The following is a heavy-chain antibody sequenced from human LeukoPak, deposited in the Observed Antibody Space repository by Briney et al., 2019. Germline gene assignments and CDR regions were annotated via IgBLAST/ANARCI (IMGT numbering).Heavy chain of an antibody. Sequence: GGSLRLSCAASGFTFSSYAMHWVRQAPGKGLDWVSYIGSRGATIYYADSVKGRFTISRDNAKNSLYLQMNSLRAEDTAVYYCAGGRDFDLDYWGQGTLVTVSS. CDR2: IGSRGATI. J-gene: IGHJ4*02. CDR3: AGGRDFDLDY. V-gene: IGHV3-48*03. CDR1: GFTFSSYA. D-gene: IGHD2-21*02.